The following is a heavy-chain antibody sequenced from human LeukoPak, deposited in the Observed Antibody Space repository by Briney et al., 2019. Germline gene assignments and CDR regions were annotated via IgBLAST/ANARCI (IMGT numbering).Heavy chain of an antibody. J-gene: IGHJ3*02. CDR2: IIPIFGTA. V-gene: IGHV1-69*13. CDR1: GGTFSSYA. Sequence: GASVKVSCKASGGTFSSYAISWVRQAPGQGLEWMGGIIPIFGTANYAQKFQGRVTITADESTSTAYMELSRLTSDDTAVYFCATWGLHFDIWGQGTVVIVAS. CDR3: ATWGLHFDI. D-gene: IGHD3-16*01.